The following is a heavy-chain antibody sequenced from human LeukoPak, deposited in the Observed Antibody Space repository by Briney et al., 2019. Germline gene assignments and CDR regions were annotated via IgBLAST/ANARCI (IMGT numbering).Heavy chain of an antibody. CDR1: GGSISSSRYY. D-gene: IGHD3-22*01. V-gene: IGHV4-39*01. CDR2: IYYSGST. CDR3: ARPRAHYYDSSGTWAFDI. Sequence: TSETPSLTCTVSGGSISSSRYYWGWIRQPPGKGLEWIGSIYYSGSTYYSPPLKSRVTISVDTSKNQFSLKLSSVTAADTAVYYCARPRAHYYDSSGTWAFDIWGQGTMVTVSS. J-gene: IGHJ3*02.